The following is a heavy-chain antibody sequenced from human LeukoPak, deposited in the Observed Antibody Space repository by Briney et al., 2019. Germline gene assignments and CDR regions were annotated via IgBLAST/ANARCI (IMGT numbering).Heavy chain of an antibody. Sequence: GGSLRLSCAASGFTFSSYAMSWVRQAPGKGLEWVSAISGSGGSTYYADSVKGRFTISRDNSKNTLYLQMNSLRAEDTAVYYCASSYSSSWYYYYGMDVWGKGTTVTVSS. J-gene: IGHJ6*04. D-gene: IGHD6-13*01. V-gene: IGHV3-23*01. CDR1: GFTFSSYA. CDR2: ISGSGGST. CDR3: ASSYSSSWYYYYGMDV.